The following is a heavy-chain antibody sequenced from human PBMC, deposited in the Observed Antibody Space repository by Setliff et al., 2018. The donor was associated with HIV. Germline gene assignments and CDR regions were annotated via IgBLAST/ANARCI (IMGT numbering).Heavy chain of an antibody. CDR3: AREERFTYGLKADY. V-gene: IGHV4-61*02. CDR1: GGSISSGTYY. CDR2: IHTSGST. D-gene: IGHD3-10*01. Sequence: SETLSLTCTVSGGSISSGTYYWSWIRQPAGKGLEWIGRIHTSGSTNYNPSLKSRVSISVDASKNHFSLKLSSVTAADTALYYCAREERFTYGLKADYWGQGTLVTVSS. J-gene: IGHJ4*02.